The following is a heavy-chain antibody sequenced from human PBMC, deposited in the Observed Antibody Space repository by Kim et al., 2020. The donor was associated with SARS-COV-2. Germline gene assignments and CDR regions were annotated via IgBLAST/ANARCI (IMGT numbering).Heavy chain of an antibody. V-gene: IGHV3-23*01. J-gene: IGHJ6*02. Sequence: VTRRFTISRDNAKNTLDLQMNSRRAEDTAGYYCAKSGVGTKYYYYGMDVWGQGTTVTVSS. CDR3: AKSGVGTKYYYYGMDV. D-gene: IGHD1-26*01.